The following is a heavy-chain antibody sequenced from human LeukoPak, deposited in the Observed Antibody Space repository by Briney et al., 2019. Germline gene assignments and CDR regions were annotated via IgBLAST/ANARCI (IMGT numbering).Heavy chain of an antibody. J-gene: IGHJ4*02. Sequence: PGGSLRLSCAASGFTFSNAWMSWVRQAPGKGLEWVGRIKSKTDGGTTDYAAPVKGRFTISRDDSKNTLYLQMNSLKTEDTAVYYCTTEHNYDFWSGYYKDPLDYWGQGTLVTVSS. CDR3: TTEHNYDFWSGYYKDPLDY. V-gene: IGHV3-15*01. CDR2: IKSKTDGGTT. D-gene: IGHD3-3*01. CDR1: GFTFSNAW.